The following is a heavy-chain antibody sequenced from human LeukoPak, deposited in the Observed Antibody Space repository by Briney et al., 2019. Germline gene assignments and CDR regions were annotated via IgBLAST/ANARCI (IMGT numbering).Heavy chain of an antibody. CDR3: ARDLDTGNYFFAY. V-gene: IGHV3-48*04. CDR1: GFSFGSYG. D-gene: IGHD3-9*01. CDR2: ISGYSGPA. J-gene: IGHJ4*02. Sequence: TGGSLRLSCAASGFSFGSYGLSWVRQAPGKGLQWISYISGYSGPAYYADSVEGRFTISRDNAKNSVFLQMNSLRAEDTAVYYCARDLDTGNYFFAYWGQGTPVTVSS.